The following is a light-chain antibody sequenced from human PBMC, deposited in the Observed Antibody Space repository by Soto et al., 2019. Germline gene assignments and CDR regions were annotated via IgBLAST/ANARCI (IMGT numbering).Light chain of an antibody. CDR2: DAV. CDR3: QQRSDWPPLYT. Sequence: EIVLTQSPATLSLSPGERATLSCRASQSVSTNLAWYQQRPGRAPRLLIFDAVNRATGIPARFSGSGSGTDFTLTISSLEPEDFAVYYCQQRSDWPPLYTFGQGTKLEIK. CDR1: QSVSTN. V-gene: IGKV3-11*01. J-gene: IGKJ2*01.